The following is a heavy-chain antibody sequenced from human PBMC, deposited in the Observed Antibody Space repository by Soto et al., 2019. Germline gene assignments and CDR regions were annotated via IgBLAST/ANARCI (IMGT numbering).Heavy chain of an antibody. J-gene: IGHJ6*02. Sequence: PSQTLSLTCAISGDSLSSNTAGWNCIRHSATRFLEWLGRAYYRSKWYIDYEESVKSRVTISVDTSKNQFSLKLSSVTAADTAVYYCARRFDDYSKGEDYYGMDVWGQGTTVTVSS. CDR1: GDSLSSNTAG. D-gene: IGHD4-4*01. CDR2: AYYRSKWYI. CDR3: ARRFDDYSKGEDYYGMDV. V-gene: IGHV6-1*01.